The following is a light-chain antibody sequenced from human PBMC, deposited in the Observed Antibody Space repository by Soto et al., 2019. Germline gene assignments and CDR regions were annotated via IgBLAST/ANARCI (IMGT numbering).Light chain of an antibody. Sequence: QSALTQPASVSGSRGHSITISCTGTSSDVGGYNYVSWYQHHPGKTPKLMIYDVSNRPSGVSNRFSGSKSGNTASLTISGLQAEDEADYYCSSYTSSSTLVVFGGGTKLTVL. CDR1: SSDVGGYNY. V-gene: IGLV2-14*03. J-gene: IGLJ2*01. CDR3: SSYTSSSTLVV. CDR2: DVS.